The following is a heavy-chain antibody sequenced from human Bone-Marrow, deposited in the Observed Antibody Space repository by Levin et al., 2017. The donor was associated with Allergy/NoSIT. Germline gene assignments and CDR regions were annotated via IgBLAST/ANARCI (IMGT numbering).Heavy chain of an antibody. CDR3: AKDRAQGLGGWFDP. CDR2: ISGSGGST. Sequence: GESLKISCAASGFTFSSYAMSWVRQAPGKGLEWVSAISGSGGSTYYADSVKGRFTISRDNSKNTLYLQMNSLRAEDTAVYYCAKDRAQGLGGWFDPWGQGTLVTVSS. V-gene: IGHV3-23*01. CDR1: GFTFSSYA. D-gene: IGHD3-10*01. J-gene: IGHJ5*02.